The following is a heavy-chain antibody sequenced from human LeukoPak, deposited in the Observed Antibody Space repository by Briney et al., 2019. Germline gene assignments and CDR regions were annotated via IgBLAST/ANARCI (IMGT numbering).Heavy chain of an antibody. Sequence: PGRSLRLSCAASGFTFDNYAMHWVRHAPGKGLEWVSGISWNSANIAYADSVKGRFTISCDNAKNSLYLQMNSLRAKVTALYYCAKDISYGYSGYYYGMDVWGHGTTVTVSS. J-gene: IGHJ6*02. D-gene: IGHD5-18*01. CDR1: GFTFDNYA. CDR3: AKDISYGYSGYYYGMDV. V-gene: IGHV3-9*01. CDR2: ISWNSANI.